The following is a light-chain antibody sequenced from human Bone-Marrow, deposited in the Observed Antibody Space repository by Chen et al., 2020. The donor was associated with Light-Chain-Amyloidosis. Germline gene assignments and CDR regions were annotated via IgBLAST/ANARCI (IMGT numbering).Light chain of an antibody. Sequence: QSALTQPPSVSAAPGQKVTISCSGSSSNVGNNYVSWYRQLPGTAPKLLIYDNSKRPSGSPDRFSGSKSGTAATLGITRLQTGDEADYYCGAWDSSLGIWVFGGGTKLTVL. V-gene: IGLV1-51*01. CDR2: DNS. CDR3: GAWDSSLGIWV. J-gene: IGLJ3*02. CDR1: SSNVGNNY.